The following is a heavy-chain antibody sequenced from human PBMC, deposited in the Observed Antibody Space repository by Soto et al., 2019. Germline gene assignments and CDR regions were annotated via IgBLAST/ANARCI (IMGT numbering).Heavy chain of an antibody. CDR1: GGSISSSSSY. V-gene: IGHV4-39*01. CDR3: ARQPRGAATATSVISWFDP. CDR2: IYYSGST. D-gene: IGHD4-17*01. J-gene: IGHJ5*02. Sequence: QLQLQESGPGLVKPSETLSLTCTVSGGSISSSSSYWGWIRQPPGKGLEWIGYIYYSGSTNYNPSLKSRVTISVDTSKNQFSLKLNSVTAADTAVYYCARQPRGAATATSVISWFDPWGQGALVTVSS.